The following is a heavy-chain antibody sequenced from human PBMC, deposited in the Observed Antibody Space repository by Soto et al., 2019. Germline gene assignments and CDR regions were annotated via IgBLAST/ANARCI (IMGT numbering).Heavy chain of an antibody. J-gene: IGHJ6*03. Sequence: PSETLCLTYTVSGGSISGYYWSWIRQPPGKGLEWIGYIYYSGSTNYNPSLKSRVTISVDTSKNQFSLKLSSVTAADTAVYYCARVSRTVTTDYYYYMDVWGKGTTVTVSS. CDR1: GGSISGYY. D-gene: IGHD4-4*01. V-gene: IGHV4-59*01. CDR2: IYYSGST. CDR3: ARVSRTVTTDYYYYMDV.